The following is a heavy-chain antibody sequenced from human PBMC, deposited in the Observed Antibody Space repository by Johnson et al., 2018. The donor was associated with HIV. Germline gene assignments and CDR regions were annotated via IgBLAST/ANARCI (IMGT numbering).Heavy chain of an antibody. D-gene: IGHD2-2*01. CDR3: ARDYRFRSLSSSPEAFDV. V-gene: IGHV3-30*04. J-gene: IGHJ3*01. Sequence: QVQLVESGGGVVQPGRSLRLSCAASGFMFDGYAMHWVRQAPGKGLEWVAVIFFDGSNAYYSDSVKGRFTISRDNDKNTVYLQMNSLRGEDTAAYYCARDYRFRSLSSSPEAFDVWGQGTMVTVSS. CDR2: IFFDGSNA. CDR1: GFMFDGYA.